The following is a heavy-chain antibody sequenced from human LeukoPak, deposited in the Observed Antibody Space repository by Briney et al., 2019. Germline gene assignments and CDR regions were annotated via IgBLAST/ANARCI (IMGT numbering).Heavy chain of an antibody. CDR1: GYSFTSYW. CDR2: IYPGDSDT. CDR3: ARHPFYDFWSDPTYYFDY. J-gene: IGHJ4*02. D-gene: IGHD3-3*01. Sequence: GESLKISCKGSGYSFTSYWIGWVRQMPGKGLEWMGIIYPGDSDTRYSPSFQGQVTISADKSISTSYLQWSSLKAADTAMYYCARHPFYDFWSDPTYYFDYWGQGTLVTVSS. V-gene: IGHV5-51*01.